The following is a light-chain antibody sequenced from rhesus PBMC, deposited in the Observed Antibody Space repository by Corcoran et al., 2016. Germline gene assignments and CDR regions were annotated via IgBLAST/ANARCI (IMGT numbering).Light chain of an antibody. CDR3: LQHSNLWT. CDR1: QRGSSS. CDR2: GAT. J-gene: IGKJ1*01. Sequence: EIVMTQSPATLSLSPGERATLSCRASQRGSSSLAWYQQKPGQAPRLLIYGATNRPTGLPDRFSGSGSGTGFTLPISSLEPEDVAVYYCLQHSNLWTFGHGTKVDIK. V-gene: IGKV3-24*01.